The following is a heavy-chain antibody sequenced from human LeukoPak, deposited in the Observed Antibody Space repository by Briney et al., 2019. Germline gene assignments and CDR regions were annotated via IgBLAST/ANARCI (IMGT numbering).Heavy chain of an antibody. J-gene: IGHJ4*02. D-gene: IGHD6-13*01. CDR2: IRSKAYGGTT. V-gene: IGHV3-49*04. CDR3: GRDLGPSSWYFDF. CDR1: GFTFGDYA. Sequence: GGSLRLSCTASGFTFGDYAMSWVRQAPGKGLEWVGFIRSKAYGGTTEYAASVKGRFTFSRDDSKGIAYLQMNSLKTEDTAVYYCGRDLGPSSWYFDFWGQGTLVTVSS.